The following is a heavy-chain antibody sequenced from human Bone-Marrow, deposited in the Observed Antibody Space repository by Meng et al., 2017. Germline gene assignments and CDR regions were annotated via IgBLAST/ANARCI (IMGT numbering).Heavy chain of an antibody. CDR3: ARDLRGSKLDAFDI. J-gene: IGHJ3*02. Sequence: SVKVSCKASGGTFSSYAISWVRQAPGQGLEWMGGIIPIFGTANYAQKFQGRVTITADESTSTAYMELSSLRSEDTAVYYCARDLRGSKLDAFDIWGHGTMVTVSS. V-gene: IGHV1-69*13. CDR2: IIPIFGTA. D-gene: IGHD1-1*01. CDR1: GGTFSSYA.